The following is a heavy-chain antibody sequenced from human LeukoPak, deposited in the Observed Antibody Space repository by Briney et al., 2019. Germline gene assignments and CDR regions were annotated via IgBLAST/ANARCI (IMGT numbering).Heavy chain of an antibody. CDR3: ARGITNYWSPPYYFDY. Sequence: ASVKVSCKASGYTFTSYGISWVRQAPGQGLEWMGWISAYNGNANYAQKLQGRVTMTTDTSTSTAYMELRSLRSDDTAVYYCARGITNYWSPPYYFDYWGQGTLVTVSS. CDR2: ISAYNGNA. J-gene: IGHJ4*02. D-gene: IGHD3-16*01. V-gene: IGHV1-18*01. CDR1: GYTFTSYG.